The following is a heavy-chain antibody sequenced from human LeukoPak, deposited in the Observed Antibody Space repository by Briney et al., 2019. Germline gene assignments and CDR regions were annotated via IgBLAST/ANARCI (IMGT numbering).Heavy chain of an antibody. V-gene: IGHV4-39*02. D-gene: IGHD3-10*01. J-gene: IGHJ6*04. CDR2: IYYSGNT. CDR3: ARDAASGTDV. Sequence: MPSETLSLTCTVSGVSISSSNSYWGWIRQPPGKGLEWIGSIYYSGNTYYNASLKSQVSISIDTSKNQFSLRLTSVTAADTAVYYCARDAASGTDVWGKGTTVIVSS. CDR1: GVSISSSNSY.